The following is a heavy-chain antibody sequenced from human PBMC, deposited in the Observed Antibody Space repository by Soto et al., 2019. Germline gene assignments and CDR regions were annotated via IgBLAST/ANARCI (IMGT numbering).Heavy chain of an antibody. CDR1: GYSFTSYF. CDR3: ARINYVVGRAFDI. V-gene: IGHV1-46*01. D-gene: IGHD3-10*02. Sequence: QVQLVQSGAEAKKPGASVKVSCKASGYSFTSYFMNWVRQAPGQGLEWMVIINPRDGTTTYAQRCQGRVTMTRDTSTNTVYMELTSLRSEDTAVYYCARINYVVGRAFDIWGQGTMIPVSS. CDR2: INPRDGTT. J-gene: IGHJ3*02.